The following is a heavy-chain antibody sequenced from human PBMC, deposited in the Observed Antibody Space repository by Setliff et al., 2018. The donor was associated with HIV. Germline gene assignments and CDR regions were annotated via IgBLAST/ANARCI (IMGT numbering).Heavy chain of an antibody. CDR1: GFTFGYYA. J-gene: IGHJ4*02. V-gene: IGHV3-49*04. CDR2: IRSKAYGGTT. CDR3: TRSRD. Sequence: LRLSCTASGFTFGYYAMSWVRQAPGKGLEWVGFIRSKAYGGTTEYAASVKGRFTISRDDSKNTLFLQMNSLKTEDPAVYYCTRSRDWGQGTLVTVSS.